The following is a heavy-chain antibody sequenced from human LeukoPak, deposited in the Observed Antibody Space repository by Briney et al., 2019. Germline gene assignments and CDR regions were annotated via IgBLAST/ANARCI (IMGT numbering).Heavy chain of an antibody. V-gene: IGHV4-34*01. J-gene: IGHJ4*02. D-gene: IGHD6-19*01. Sequence: PSETLSLTCAVYGGSFSGYYWSWIRQPPGKGLEGIGEINHSGSTNCNPSLKSRVTISVDTSKNQFSLKLSSVTAADTAVYYCARGVVAVAGTDFDYWGQGTLVTVSS. CDR1: GGSFSGYY. CDR2: INHSGST. CDR3: ARGVVAVAGTDFDY.